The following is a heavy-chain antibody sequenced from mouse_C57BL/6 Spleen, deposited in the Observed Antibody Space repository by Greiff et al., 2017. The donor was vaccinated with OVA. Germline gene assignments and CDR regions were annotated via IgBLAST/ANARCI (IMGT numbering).Heavy chain of an antibody. CDR1: GFTFSSYS. J-gene: IGHJ3*01. CDR3: AHYGSSTGYAY. Sequence: EVKLVESGGGLVKPGGSLKLSCAASGFTFSSYSMSWVRQTPEKRLEWVATISGGGGNNYYPDSVKGRFTISRDNAKNTLYLQMSSLRSEDTALYYCAHYGSSTGYAYWGQGTLVTVSA. V-gene: IGHV5-9*01. D-gene: IGHD1-1*01. CDR2: ISGGGGNN.